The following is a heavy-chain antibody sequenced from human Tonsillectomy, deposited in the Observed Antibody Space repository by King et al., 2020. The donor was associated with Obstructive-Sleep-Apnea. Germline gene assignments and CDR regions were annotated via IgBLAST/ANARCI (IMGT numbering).Heavy chain of an antibody. D-gene: IGHD3-16*02. CDR2: IYYSGST. CDR3: ARDGPPPYDYVWGSYRPHGMDV. V-gene: IGHV4-59*01. Sequence: QLQESGPGLVKPSETLSLTCTVSGGSISSYYWSWIRQPPGKGLEWIGYIYYSGSTNYNPSLKTRVTISVDTSKNPFSLKLSSVTAADTAVYYCARDGPPPYDYVWGSYRPHGMDVWGQGTTVTVSS. CDR1: GGSISSYY. J-gene: IGHJ6*02.